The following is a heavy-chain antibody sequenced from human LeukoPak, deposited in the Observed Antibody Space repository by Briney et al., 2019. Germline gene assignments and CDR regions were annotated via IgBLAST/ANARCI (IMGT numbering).Heavy chain of an antibody. Sequence: GGSLRLSCAASGFTFSSYSLNWVRQAPGKGLEWVSSITSSSSDIYYADSVKGRFTVSRDDAKHSLSLQMNSLRVEDSAVYYCARDWGHFDSWGQGTLVTVSS. J-gene: IGHJ4*02. CDR3: ARDWGHFDS. V-gene: IGHV3-21*01. CDR2: ITSSSSDI. D-gene: IGHD7-27*01. CDR1: GFTFSSYS.